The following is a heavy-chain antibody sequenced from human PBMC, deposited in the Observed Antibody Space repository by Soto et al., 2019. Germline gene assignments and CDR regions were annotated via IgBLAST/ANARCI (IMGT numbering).Heavy chain of an antibody. CDR1: GGTFSSYA. Sequence: QVQLVQSGAEVKKPGSSVKVSCKASGGTFSSYAISWVRQAPGQGLEWMGGIIPIFGTANYAQKFQGRVTITADESTSTAYMELSSLRSEDTAVYYCASGQAGATDIYYYYYGMDVWGQGTTVTVSS. D-gene: IGHD1-26*01. V-gene: IGHV1-69*01. CDR2: IIPIFGTA. CDR3: ASGQAGATDIYYYYYGMDV. J-gene: IGHJ6*02.